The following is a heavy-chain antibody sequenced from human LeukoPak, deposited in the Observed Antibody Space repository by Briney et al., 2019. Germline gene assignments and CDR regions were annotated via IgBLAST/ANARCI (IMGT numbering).Heavy chain of an antibody. Sequence: SETLSLTCTVSVGSVRGSDYYWGWIRQPPGKGLEWIGSMYYSGSTYYNPSLKSRVTISVDTSKNQFSLKLSSVTAADTAVYYCSYRGYYFDYWGQGTLVTVSS. CDR2: MYYSGST. CDR1: VGSVRGSDYY. D-gene: IGHD1-14*01. V-gene: IGHV4-39*01. J-gene: IGHJ4*02. CDR3: SYRGYYFDY.